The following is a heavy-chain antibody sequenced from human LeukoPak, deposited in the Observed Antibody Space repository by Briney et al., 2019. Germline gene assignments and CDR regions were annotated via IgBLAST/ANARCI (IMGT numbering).Heavy chain of an antibody. V-gene: IGHV4-39*01. CDR3: ARTPYDFWSGDWRTQFDY. J-gene: IGHJ4*02. CDR1: GGSISSSSYY. D-gene: IGHD3-3*01. CDR2: IYYSGST. Sequence: PSETLSLTCTVSGGSISSSSYYWGWIRQPPGKGLEWIGSIYYSGSTYYNPSLKSRVTISVDTSKNQFSLKLSSVTAADTAVYYCARTPYDFWSGDWRTQFDYWGQGTLVTVSS.